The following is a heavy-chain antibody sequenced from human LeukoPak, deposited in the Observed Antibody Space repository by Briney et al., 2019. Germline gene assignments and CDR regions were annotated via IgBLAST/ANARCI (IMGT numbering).Heavy chain of an antibody. CDR1: GFTFSSYW. Sequence: GGSLRLSCAASGFTFSSYWMHWVRQAPGKGLVWVSRINSDGSSTSYADSVKGRFTISRDNAKNTLYLQMNSLRAEDTAVYYCAKGGKNYFYYFDYWGQGTLVTVSS. CDR2: INSDGSST. V-gene: IGHV3-74*01. CDR3: AKGGKNYFYYFDY. J-gene: IGHJ4*02. D-gene: IGHD3-16*01.